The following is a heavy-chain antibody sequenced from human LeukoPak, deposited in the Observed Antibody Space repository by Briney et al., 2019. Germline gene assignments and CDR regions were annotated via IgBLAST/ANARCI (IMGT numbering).Heavy chain of an antibody. CDR2: ISPYHGIT. CDR3: ASVTGFDAFDI. Sequence: GASVKVSCKASGYSFILYGISWVRQAPGQGLEWMGWISPYHGITNYAQKFQGRVTVTTDTSSTTAYMELRSLRSDDTALYYCASVTGFDAFDIWGQGTMVTVSS. D-gene: IGHD2-21*02. V-gene: IGHV1-18*01. CDR1: GYSFILYG. J-gene: IGHJ3*02.